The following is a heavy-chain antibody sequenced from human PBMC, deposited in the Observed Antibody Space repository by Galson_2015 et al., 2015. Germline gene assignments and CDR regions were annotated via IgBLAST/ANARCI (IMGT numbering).Heavy chain of an antibody. V-gene: IGHV3-15*01. Sequence: SCAASGFTVSNAWMNWVRQAPGKGLEWVGRIKSKTDGGTTDYAAPVKGGFTISGDDSKNTLYLQMNSLKTEDTAVYYCTTGMVGATNDAFDIWGQGTMVTVSS. J-gene: IGHJ3*02. D-gene: IGHD1-26*01. CDR3: TTGMVGATNDAFDI. CDR2: IKSKTDGGTT. CDR1: GFTVSNAW.